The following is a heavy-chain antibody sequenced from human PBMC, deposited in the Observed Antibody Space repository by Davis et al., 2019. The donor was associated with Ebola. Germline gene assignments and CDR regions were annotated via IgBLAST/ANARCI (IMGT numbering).Heavy chain of an antibody. CDR1: RVTSTTNW. CDR3: AKDTSNIWFDI. CDR2: INPDGTKT. D-gene: IGHD1-26*01. J-gene: IGHJ3*02. V-gene: IGHV3-74*01. Sequence: HTGGSLRLSCAASRVTSTTNWIHWVRQAPGKGLVWVSRINPDGTKTGYADSVKGRFTISRDNSKNTLYLQMNGLRVDDTAIYYCAKDTSNIWFDIWGQGTMVTVSS.